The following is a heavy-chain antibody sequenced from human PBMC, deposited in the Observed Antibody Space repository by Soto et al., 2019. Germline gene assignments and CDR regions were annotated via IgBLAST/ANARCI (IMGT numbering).Heavy chain of an antibody. CDR2: IYYRGST. V-gene: IGHV4-31*03. CDR1: GGSISSGGYY. J-gene: IGHJ6*02. CDR3: ARDGGYCSSTSCYGLDYYYGMDV. D-gene: IGHD2-2*03. Sequence: PSETLSLTCTVSGGSISSGGYYWSWIRQHPGKGLEWIGYIYYRGSTYYNPSLKSRVTISVDTSKNQFSLKLSSVTAADTAVYYCARDGGYCSSTSCYGLDYYYGMDVWGQGTTVTVSS.